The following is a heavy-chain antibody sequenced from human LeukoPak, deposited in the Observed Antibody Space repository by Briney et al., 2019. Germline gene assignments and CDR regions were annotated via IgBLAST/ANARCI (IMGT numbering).Heavy chain of an antibody. CDR3: ARGDSGYDLMFDY. D-gene: IGHD5-12*01. CDR2: IYYSGST. J-gene: IGHJ4*02. CDR1: GGSISSGGYY. V-gene: IGHV4-31*03. Sequence: PSETLSLTCTVSGGSISSGGYYWSWIRQHPGKGLEWIGYIYYSGSTYYNPSLKSRVTISVDTSKNQFSLKLSSVTAADTAVYYCARGDSGYDLMFDYWGREPWSPSPQ.